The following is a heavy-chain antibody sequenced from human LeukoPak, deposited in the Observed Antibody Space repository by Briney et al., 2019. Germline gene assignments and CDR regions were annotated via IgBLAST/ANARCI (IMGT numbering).Heavy chain of an antibody. CDR2: IYTGGTT. CDR1: GFTFSSYW. V-gene: IGHV4-59*13. D-gene: IGHD6-19*01. CDR3: TKATKWLAFDD. J-gene: IGHJ4*02. Sequence: GSLRLSCAASGFTFSSYWMSWIRQPPGKGLEWIGNIYTGGTTNYNPSLKSGVTISIDTSKNQLSLHLASVTAADTAVYYCTKATKWLAFDDWGRGTLVTVSS.